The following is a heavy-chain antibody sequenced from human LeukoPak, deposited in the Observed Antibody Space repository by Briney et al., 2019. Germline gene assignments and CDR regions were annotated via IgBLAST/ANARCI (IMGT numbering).Heavy chain of an antibody. CDR3: ATYRQVLLPFES. V-gene: IGHV3-23*01. CDR1: GLTFSSYG. D-gene: IGHD2-8*02. J-gene: IGHJ4*02. CDR2: ISGSGDST. Sequence: GGSLRLSCAASGLTFSSYGMSWVRQAPGKGLERVSAISGSGDSTYYADSVKGRFTISRDNSKSTLSLQMNSLRAEDTAIYYCATYRQVLLPFESWGQGTLVTVSS.